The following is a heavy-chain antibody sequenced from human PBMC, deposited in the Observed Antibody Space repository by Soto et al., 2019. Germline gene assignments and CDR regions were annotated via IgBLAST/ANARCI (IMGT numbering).Heavy chain of an antibody. CDR1: GFTFSDYF. D-gene: IGHD5-18*01. J-gene: IGHJ4*02. Sequence: EVQLVESGGGLVQPGGSLRLSCAASGFTFSDYFMKWVRQAPGKGLEWISYISGSSSRMEYADSVRGRFTISRDNARNSLYLQMNSLRDEDKAVYYGARGRPEDTSIHDWGQGTLVTVSS. CDR2: ISGSSSRM. V-gene: IGHV3-48*02. CDR3: ARGRPEDTSIHD.